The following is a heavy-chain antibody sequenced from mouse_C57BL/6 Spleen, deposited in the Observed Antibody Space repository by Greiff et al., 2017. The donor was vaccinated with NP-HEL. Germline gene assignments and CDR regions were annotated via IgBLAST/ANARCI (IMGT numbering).Heavy chain of an antibody. D-gene: IGHD2-4*01. CDR1: GYTFTEYT. Sequence: VQLQESGAELVKPGASVKLSCKASGYTFTEYTIHWVKQRSGQGLEWIGWFYPGSGSIKYNEKFKDKATLTADKSSSTVYMELSRLTSEDSAVYFCAREREGYDYDPYYFDYWGQGTTLTVSS. CDR3: AREREGYDYDPYYFDY. J-gene: IGHJ2*01. V-gene: IGHV1-62-2*01. CDR2: FYPGSGSI.